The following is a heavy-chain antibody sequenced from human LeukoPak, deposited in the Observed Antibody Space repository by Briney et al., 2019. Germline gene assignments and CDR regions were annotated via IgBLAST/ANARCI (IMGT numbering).Heavy chain of an antibody. D-gene: IGHD3-10*01. J-gene: IGHJ6*02. CDR1: GFTFHDYY. V-gene: IGHV3-43*02. CDR2: ITGNGSTR. Sequence: GGSLRLSCAASGFTFHDYYMHWVRQAPGKGLEWVSFITGNGSTRHYADSVKGRFTISKDNSKNSLYLQMDSLRAEDSALYYCAKDGVTMVRAVFSYYFHGMDVWGRETTVTVPS. CDR3: AKDGVTMVRAVFSYYFHGMDV.